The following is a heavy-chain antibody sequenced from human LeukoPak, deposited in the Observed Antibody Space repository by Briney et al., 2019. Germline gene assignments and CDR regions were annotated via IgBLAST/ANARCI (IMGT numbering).Heavy chain of an antibody. CDR2: IWYDGSNK. D-gene: IGHD7-27*01. J-gene: IGHJ5*02. V-gene: IGHV3-33*06. Sequence: SLRPSCAASGFTFSSYGMHWVPQAPGKVLHWVAVIWYDGSNKYYADSVKGRFTISRDYSKNTLYLQMNSLRAEDTAVYYCAKDRTGELDGFDPWGQGTLVTVSS. CDR3: AKDRTGELDGFDP. CDR1: GFTFSSYG.